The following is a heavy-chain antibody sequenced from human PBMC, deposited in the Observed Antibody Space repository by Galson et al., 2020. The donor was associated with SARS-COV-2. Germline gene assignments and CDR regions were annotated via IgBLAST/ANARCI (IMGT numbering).Heavy chain of an antibody. CDR3: ASDTAMVTGLDD. CDR1: GGSFSGYY. V-gene: IGHV4-34*01. Sequence: SETLSFTCAVYGGSFSGYYWSWIRQPPGKGLEWIGEINHSGSTNYNPSLKSRVTISVDTSKNQFSLKLSSVTAADTAVYYCASDTAMVTGLDDWGQGTLVTVSS. J-gene: IGHJ4*02. CDR2: INHSGST. D-gene: IGHD5-18*01.